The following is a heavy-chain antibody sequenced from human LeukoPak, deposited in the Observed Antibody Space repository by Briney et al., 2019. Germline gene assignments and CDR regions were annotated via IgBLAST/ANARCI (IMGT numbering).Heavy chain of an antibody. CDR1: GGSISSGGYY. J-gene: IGHJ4*02. CDR3: ARDSSGGYGFIDY. V-gene: IGHV4-30-2*01. D-gene: IGHD5-12*01. Sequence: SETLSLTCTVSGGSISSGGYYWSWIRQPPGKGLEWIGYIYHSGSTYYNPSLKSRVTISVDTSKNQFSLKLSSVTAADTAVYYCARDSSGGYGFIDYWGQGSLVTVSS. CDR2: IYHSGST.